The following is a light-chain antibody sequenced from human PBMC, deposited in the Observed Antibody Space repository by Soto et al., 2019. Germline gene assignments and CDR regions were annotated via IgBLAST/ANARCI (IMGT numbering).Light chain of an antibody. J-gene: IGKJ1*01. CDR2: GAC. Sequence: VLTQSPGTLFLSPGERATLFCRASRSISSNYLAWYQQRLGQASSPLIYGACSRATGIPDRFNGNWSGTDFTLTIRRLEPEHSAIDYCHQYVSWTFGQGTKVEIK. CDR3: HQYVSWT. V-gene: IGKV3-20*01. CDR1: RSISSNY.